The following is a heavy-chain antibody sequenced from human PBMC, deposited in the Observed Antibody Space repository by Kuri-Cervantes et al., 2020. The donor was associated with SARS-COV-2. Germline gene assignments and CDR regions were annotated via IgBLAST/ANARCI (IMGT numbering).Heavy chain of an antibody. Sequence: GGSLRLSCAVSGFTFTSHAMHWVRQAPGKGLEWVALISYDGSNKFYADSVKGRFTISRDNAKDSLYLQMNSLRAEDTALYYCARHYGDYTLPLYYFDYWGQGTLVTVSS. V-gene: IGHV3-30*03. J-gene: IGHJ4*02. D-gene: IGHD4-17*01. CDR1: GFTFTSHA. CDR3: ARHYGDYTLPLYYFDY. CDR2: ISYDGSNK.